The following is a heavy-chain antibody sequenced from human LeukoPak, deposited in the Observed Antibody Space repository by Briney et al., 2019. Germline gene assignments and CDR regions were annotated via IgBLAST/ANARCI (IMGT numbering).Heavy chain of an antibody. CDR3: ARDADWSNLPWFDP. J-gene: IGHJ5*02. CDR2: INPNSGGT. CDR1: GYTFTGYY. Sequence: ASVKVSCKASGYTFTGYYMHWVRQAPGQGLEWMGWINPNSGGTNYAQKFQGRVTMTRDTSISTAYMELSRLRSDDTAVYYCARDADWSNLPWFDPWGQGTLVTVSS. V-gene: IGHV1-2*02. D-gene: IGHD3-9*01.